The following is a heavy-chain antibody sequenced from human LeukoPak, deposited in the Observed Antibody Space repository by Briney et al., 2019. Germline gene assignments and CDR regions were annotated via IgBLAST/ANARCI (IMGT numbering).Heavy chain of an antibody. J-gene: IGHJ4*02. CDR2: IKQDGSEK. CDR1: GCTFSNYC. Sequence: GGSLRLSCAASGCTFSNYCMTWVRQAPGKGLEWVANIKQDGSEKYYVDSVKGRFTISRDNAKNSLYLQMNSLRAEDTALYYCAREDQPRGTFDYWGQGILVTVSS. CDR3: AREDQPRGTFDY. D-gene: IGHD2-15*01. V-gene: IGHV3-7*05.